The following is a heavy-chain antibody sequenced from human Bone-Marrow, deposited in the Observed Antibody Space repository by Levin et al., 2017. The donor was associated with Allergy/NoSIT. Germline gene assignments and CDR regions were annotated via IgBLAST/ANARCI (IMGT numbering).Heavy chain of an antibody. Sequence: PSQTLSLTCTVSGASVNSGTYYWSWIRQPAGQGLEWIGRIYTTGSTNYNPSLKSRVSISVDTSKNQFSLKLSSVTASDTAVYYCARDLGTAMNTVWFDPWGQGTLVTVSS. D-gene: IGHD5-18*01. CDR2: IYTTGST. CDR1: GASVNSGTYY. CDR3: ARDLGTAMNTVWFDP. V-gene: IGHV4-61*02. J-gene: IGHJ5*02.